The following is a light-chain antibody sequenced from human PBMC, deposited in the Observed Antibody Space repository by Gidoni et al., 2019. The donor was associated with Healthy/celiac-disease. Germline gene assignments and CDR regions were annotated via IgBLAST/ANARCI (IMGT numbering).Light chain of an antibody. CDR3: NSRDSSGNPVV. Sequence: SSELTQDPAVSVALGQTVRITCQGDSLRSYYASWYQQKPGQAPVLVIYGKNNRPPGIPDRFSGSSSGNTASLTITGAQAEDEADYYCNSRDSSGNPVVFGGGTKLTVL. J-gene: IGLJ2*01. CDR1: SLRSYY. CDR2: GKN. V-gene: IGLV3-19*01.